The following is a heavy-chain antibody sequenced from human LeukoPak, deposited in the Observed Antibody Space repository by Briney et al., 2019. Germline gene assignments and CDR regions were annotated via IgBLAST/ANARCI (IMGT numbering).Heavy chain of an antibody. D-gene: IGHD3-22*01. CDR1: GFNFGDYG. CDR3: STSMIVVVPRQFDI. Sequence: PGGSLRICCTGSGFNFGDYGMSWFRQAPGKGLEWIGFIRGEGYGGTMEYAASVKGRFTISRYDSKRIAYLQMDSLKTEDTAVYYCSTSMIVVVPRQFDIWGRGTLVTVSS. J-gene: IGHJ2*01. V-gene: IGHV3-49*03. CDR2: IRGEGYGGTM.